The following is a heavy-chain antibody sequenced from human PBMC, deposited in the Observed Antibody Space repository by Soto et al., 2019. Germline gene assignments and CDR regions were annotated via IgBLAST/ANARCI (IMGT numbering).Heavy chain of an antibody. D-gene: IGHD3-22*01. V-gene: IGHV4-39*01. Sequence: PTGTLSLTCTVSGGSISSSSYYWGWIRQPPGKGLEWIGSIYYSGSTYYNPSLKSRVTISVDTSKNQFSLKLSSVTAADTAVYYCARHKNYYDSSGYYLSYFDYWGQGTLVTVSS. CDR2: IYYSGST. CDR3: ARHKNYYDSSGYYLSYFDY. CDR1: GGSISSSSYY. J-gene: IGHJ4*02.